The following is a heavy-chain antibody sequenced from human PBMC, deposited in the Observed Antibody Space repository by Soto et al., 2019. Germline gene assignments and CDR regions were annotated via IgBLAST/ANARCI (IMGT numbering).Heavy chain of an antibody. V-gene: IGHV3-11*06. Sequence: GGSLRLSCAASGFTFSDYYMSWIRQAPGKGLEWVSYISSSSSYTNYADSVKGRFTISRDNAKNSLYLQMNSLRAEDTAVYYCARDRDTMVRGVIWRYYYGMDVWGQGTTVTVSS. CDR3: ARDRDTMVRGVIWRYYYGMDV. J-gene: IGHJ6*02. CDR1: GFTFSDYY. CDR2: ISSSSSYT. D-gene: IGHD3-10*01.